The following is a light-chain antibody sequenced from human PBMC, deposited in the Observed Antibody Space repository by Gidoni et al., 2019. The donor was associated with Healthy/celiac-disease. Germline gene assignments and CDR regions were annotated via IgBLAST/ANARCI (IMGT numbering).Light chain of an antibody. CDR1: QGISSY. CDR3: QQYYSYPQT. CDR2: AAS. Sequence: AIRMTQSPSSFSASTGDRVTITCRASQGISSYLAWYQQKPGKAPKLLIYAASTLQSEVPSRVSGSGSGTDFTLTISCLQSEDFATYYCQQYYSYPQTFGQGTKVEIK. J-gene: IGKJ1*01. V-gene: IGKV1-8*01.